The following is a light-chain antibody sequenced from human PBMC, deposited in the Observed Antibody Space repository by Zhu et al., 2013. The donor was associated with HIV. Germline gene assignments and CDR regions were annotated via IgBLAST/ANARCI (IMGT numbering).Light chain of an antibody. Sequence: DIQMTQSPSTLSASVGDRVTITCRASQSISNWLAWYQQEPGKAPKLLIYQASSLESGVSSRFSGSGSGTEFTLTISSLQPDDSATYYCQHYRGYPLTFGGGTKVEI. CDR3: QHYRGYPLT. J-gene: IGKJ4*01. CDR2: QAS. CDR1: QSISNW. V-gene: IGKV1-5*03.